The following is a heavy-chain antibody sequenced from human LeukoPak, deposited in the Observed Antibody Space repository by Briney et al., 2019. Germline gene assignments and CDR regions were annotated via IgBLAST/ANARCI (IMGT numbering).Heavy chain of an antibody. Sequence: GASVKVSCKASGYTFTSYGISWVRQAPGQGLEWMGWISAYNGNTNYAQKLQGRVTMTTDTSTSTAYMELRSLRSDDTAVYYCARRPPWELLSYFDYWGQGTLVTVSS. J-gene: IGHJ4*02. CDR1: GYTFTSYG. D-gene: IGHD1-26*01. CDR3: ARRPPWELLSYFDY. CDR2: ISAYNGNT. V-gene: IGHV1-18*01.